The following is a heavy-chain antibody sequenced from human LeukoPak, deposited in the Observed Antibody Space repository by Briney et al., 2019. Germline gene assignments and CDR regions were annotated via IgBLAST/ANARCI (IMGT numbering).Heavy chain of an antibody. CDR2: IYPGDSDT. CDR3: ARGSITMVRGVIIAGYFDY. J-gene: IGHJ4*02. Sequence: GESLKISCKGSGYSFTSYWIGWVRQMPGKGLKWMGIIYPGDSDTRYSPSFQGQVTISADKSISTAYLQWSSLKASDTAMYYCARGSITMVRGVIIAGYFDYWGQGTLVTVSS. D-gene: IGHD3-10*01. CDR1: GYSFTSYW. V-gene: IGHV5-51*01.